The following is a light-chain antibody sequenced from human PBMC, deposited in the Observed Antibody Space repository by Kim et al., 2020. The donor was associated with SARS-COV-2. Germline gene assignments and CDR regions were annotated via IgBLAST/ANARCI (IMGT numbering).Light chain of an antibody. CDR3: HQYNIAPWT. CDR2: AAS. CDR1: QGIGNY. J-gene: IGKJ1*01. Sequence: DIQMTQSPSSLSASVGDRVTIPCRASQGIGNYLAWYQQKPGKAPKLLISAASTLQCGVPSRFSGSGSGTDFTLTISSLQPEDVATYSCHQYNIAPWTSGLGTKLDIK. V-gene: IGKV1-27*01.